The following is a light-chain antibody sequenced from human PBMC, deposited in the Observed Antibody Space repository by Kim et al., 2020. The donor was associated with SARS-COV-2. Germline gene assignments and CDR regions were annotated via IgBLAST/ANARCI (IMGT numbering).Light chain of an antibody. Sequence: SYELTQPPSVSVAPGKTARITCGGNNIGSKSVHWYQQQPGQAPVLVIYYDSDRPSGIPERFSGSNSGNTATLTISRVEAGDEADYYCQVWDSSIDHPGVFGGGTQLTVL. CDR3: QVWDSSIDHPGV. CDR2: YDS. J-gene: IGLJ3*02. V-gene: IGLV3-21*04. CDR1: NIGSKS.